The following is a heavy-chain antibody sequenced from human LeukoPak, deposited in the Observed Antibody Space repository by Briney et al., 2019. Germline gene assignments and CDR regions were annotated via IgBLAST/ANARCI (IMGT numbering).Heavy chain of an antibody. CDR3: AGRGRRYFRD. CDR1: GASISSDY. V-gene: IGHV4-59*08. J-gene: IGHJ1*01. CDR2: IYDSGST. Sequence: SETLSLTCTVSGASISSDYWSWIRQSPGKGLEWIAYIYDSGSTDYNPSLKSRVSVSMNTSKNQFSLNLSSVTAADTAVYYCAGRGRRYFRDWGQGTLVTVSS.